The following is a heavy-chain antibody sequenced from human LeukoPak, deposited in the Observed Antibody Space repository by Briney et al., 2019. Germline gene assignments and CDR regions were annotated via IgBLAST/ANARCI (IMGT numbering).Heavy chain of an antibody. D-gene: IGHD5-24*01. CDR3: RDHQLRDPGC. CDR2: ISGTSTYI. J-gene: IGHJ4*02. Sequence: GGSLRLSCAASGFTFSSYAMSWVRQAPGKGLDWVSSISGTSTYIDYADSVKGRFTISRDNAKNSLYLQMNSLRVEDTAVYYVRDHQLRDPGCWGQGTLVTVSS. V-gene: IGHV3-21*01. CDR1: GFTFSSYA.